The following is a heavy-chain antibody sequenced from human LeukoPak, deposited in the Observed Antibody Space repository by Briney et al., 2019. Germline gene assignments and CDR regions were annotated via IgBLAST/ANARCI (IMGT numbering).Heavy chain of an antibody. D-gene: IGHD1-1*01. J-gene: IGHJ4*02. Sequence: SETLSLTCTVSGGSISSYYWSWIRQPPGKGLEWIGYIYHSGSTSYNASLKSRVTISVDTSKDQFSLKLSSVTAADTAVYYCASGGGWDDKFRYWGQGTLVTVSS. CDR3: ASGGGWDDKFRY. CDR1: GGSISSYY. CDR2: IYHSGST. V-gene: IGHV4-59*01.